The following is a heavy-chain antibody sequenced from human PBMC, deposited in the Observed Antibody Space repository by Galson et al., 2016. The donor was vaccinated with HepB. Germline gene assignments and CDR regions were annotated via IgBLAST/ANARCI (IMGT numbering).Heavy chain of an antibody. J-gene: IGHJ4*02. CDR2: IYYSGST. CDR3: AGASSSPAAPFHY. V-gene: IGHV4-31*03. Sequence: TLSLTCTVSGGSISSVDYYWSWIRLHPGKGLEWIGYIYYSGSTYYNPSLESRVTISRATSQNQFSLKLTSVTAADTAVYYCAGASSSPAAPFHYWGQGTLVTVSS. D-gene: IGHD6-6*01. CDR1: GGSISSVDYY.